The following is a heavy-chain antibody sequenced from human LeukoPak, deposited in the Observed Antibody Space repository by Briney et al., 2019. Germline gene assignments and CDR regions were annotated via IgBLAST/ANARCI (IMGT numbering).Heavy chain of an antibody. CDR1: GYTFTGFY. J-gene: IGHJ4*02. V-gene: IGHV1-2*02. D-gene: IGHD3-22*01. Sequence: ASVKVSCKASGYTFTGFYMHWVRQAPGQVLEWMGWINPNTGDTNYAQKFQGRVTVTRDMSINTAYMELSRLRSDDTAVYYCAKDLPHYYESSAMGPFDYWGQGTLVTVSS. CDR3: AKDLPHYYESSAMGPFDY. CDR2: INPNTGDT.